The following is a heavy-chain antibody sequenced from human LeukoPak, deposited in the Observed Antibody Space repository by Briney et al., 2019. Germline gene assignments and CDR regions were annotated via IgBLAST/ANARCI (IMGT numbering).Heavy chain of an antibody. Sequence: GESLKISCKGSGSSFTSYWIGWVRQMPGKGLEWMGIIYPGDSDTRYSPSFQGQVTISADKSISTAYLQWSSLKASDTAMYYCARQGVPAAQDYYYYGMDVWGQGTTVTVSS. CDR3: ARQGVPAAQDYYYYGMDV. CDR2: IYPGDSDT. J-gene: IGHJ6*02. D-gene: IGHD2-2*01. V-gene: IGHV5-51*01. CDR1: GSSFTSYW.